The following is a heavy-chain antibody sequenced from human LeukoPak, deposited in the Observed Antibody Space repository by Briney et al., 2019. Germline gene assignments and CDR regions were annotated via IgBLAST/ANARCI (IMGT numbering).Heavy chain of an antibody. Sequence: SQTLSLTCNVSGGSFTSDGYSWTWIRQHPATGLEWLGYIYHGGTSYYNPSLKGRLSMSMDTSRNQFSLKLTSVTAADTAVYFCARDRLATSPRGWFDPWGQGTLVTVSS. J-gene: IGHJ5*02. D-gene: IGHD2-2*01. V-gene: IGHV4-31*03. CDR1: GGSFTSDGYS. CDR2: IYHGGTS. CDR3: ARDRLATSPRGWFDP.